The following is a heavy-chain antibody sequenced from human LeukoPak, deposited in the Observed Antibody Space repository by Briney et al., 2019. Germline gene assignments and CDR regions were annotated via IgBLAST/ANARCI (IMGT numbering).Heavy chain of an antibody. CDR1: GFTFSSYE. V-gene: IGHV3-48*03. J-gene: IGHJ3*02. D-gene: IGHD3-22*01. CDR3: ARDSHKFDSSGYYPDAFDI. CDR2: ITSSGTTI. Sequence: PGGSLRLSCAASGFTFSSYEMNWVRQAPGKGLEWLSYITSSGTTIYYADSVKGRFTISRDNAKKSLYLQMHSLRAEDTAVYYCARDSHKFDSSGYYPDAFDIWGQGTMVTVSS.